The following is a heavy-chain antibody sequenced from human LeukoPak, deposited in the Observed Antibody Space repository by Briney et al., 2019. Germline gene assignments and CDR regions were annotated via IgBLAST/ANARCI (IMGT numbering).Heavy chain of an antibody. CDR2: ISYDGSNN. J-gene: IGHJ6*04. CDR1: GFTFSSYG. V-gene: IGHV3-30*18. CDR3: AKDLRDYYYYYGMDV. Sequence: TGGYLSLYCAASGFTFSSYGMHRHRQAPGQGLEWVAVISYDGSNNYYADSVKVRFTISRYNSKNTLYLQMNRLRAEDTAVYYCAKDLRDYYYYYGMDVWGKGTTVTVSS.